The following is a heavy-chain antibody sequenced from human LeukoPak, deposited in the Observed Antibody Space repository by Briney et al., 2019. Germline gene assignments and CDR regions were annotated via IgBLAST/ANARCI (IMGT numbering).Heavy chain of an antibody. CDR3: VRMGRYGDYDY. V-gene: IGHV3-7*01. CDR2: IKQDGSEK. D-gene: IGHD4-17*01. J-gene: IGHJ4*02. CDR1: RFTFSSYW. Sequence: GGSLRLSCAASRFTFSSYWMSWVRQAPGKGLEWVANIKQDGSEKYYVDSVKGRFTISRDNAKNSLYLQMNSLRAEDTAVYYCVRMGRYGDYDYWGQGTLVTVSS.